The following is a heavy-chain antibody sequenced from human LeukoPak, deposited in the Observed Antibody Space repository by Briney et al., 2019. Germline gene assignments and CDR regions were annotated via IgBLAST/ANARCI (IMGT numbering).Heavy chain of an antibody. D-gene: IGHD6-19*01. CDR2: ISGSGGST. J-gene: IGHJ4*02. CDR3: AVGIAVATRFHY. Sequence: GGSLRLSCAASGFTFSSYSRNGVRQAPGKGLEGVSAISGSGGSTYYGDSGKGGFTISRDNSKNTLYLQMNSLRAEDTAVYYCAVGIAVATRFHYWGQGTPVTVSS. V-gene: IGHV3-23*01. CDR1: GFTFSSYS.